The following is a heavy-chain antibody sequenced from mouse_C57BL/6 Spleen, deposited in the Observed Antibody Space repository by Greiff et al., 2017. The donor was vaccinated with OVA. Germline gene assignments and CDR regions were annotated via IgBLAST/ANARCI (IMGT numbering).Heavy chain of an antibody. CDR1: GYTSTSYW. D-gene: IGHD4-1*01. Sequence: VQLQQPGAELVRPGSSVKLSCKASGYTSTSYWMHWVKQRPIQGLEWIGNIDPSDSETHYNQKFKDKATLTVDKSSSTAYMQLSSLTSEDSAVYYCATGSYFDYWGQGTTLTVSS. CDR2: IDPSDSET. CDR3: ATGSYFDY. J-gene: IGHJ2*01. V-gene: IGHV1-52*01.